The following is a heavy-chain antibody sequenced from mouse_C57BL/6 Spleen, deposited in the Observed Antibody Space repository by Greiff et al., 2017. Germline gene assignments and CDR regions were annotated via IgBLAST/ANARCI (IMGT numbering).Heavy chain of an antibody. CDR2: INPSTGGT. V-gene: IGHV1-42*01. CDR3: ASSKSLFDY. Sequence: EVQVVESGPELVKPGASVKISCKASGYSFTGYYMNWVKQSPEKSLEWIGEINPSTGGTTYNQKFKAKATLTVDKSSSTAYMQLKSLTSEDSAVYYCASSKSLFDYWGQGTTLTVSS. CDR1: GYSFTGYY. D-gene: IGHD1-3*01. J-gene: IGHJ2*01.